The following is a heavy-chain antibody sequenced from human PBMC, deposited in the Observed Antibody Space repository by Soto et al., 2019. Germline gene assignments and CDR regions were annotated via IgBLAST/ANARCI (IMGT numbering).Heavy chain of an antibody. V-gene: IGHV4-59*01. CDR3: ARERGYSYGGYYYYYGMDV. CDR1: GGSISSYY. J-gene: IGHJ6*02. Sequence: QVQLQESGPGLVKPSETLSLTCTVSGGSISSYYWSWIRQPPGKGLEWFVYIYYSGSTNYNPSLTRRVTISVDTSKNQFSLKLSSVPAADTAVYYCARERGYSYGGYYYYYGMDVWGQGTTVTVSS. CDR2: IYYSGST. D-gene: IGHD5-18*01.